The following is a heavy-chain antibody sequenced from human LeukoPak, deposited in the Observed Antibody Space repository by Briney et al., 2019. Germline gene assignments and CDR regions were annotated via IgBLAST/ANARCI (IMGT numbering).Heavy chain of an antibody. CDR2: ISHSGST. CDR3: VSRMVAVTPGGFDY. D-gene: IGHD6-19*01. J-gene: IGHJ4*02. V-gene: IGHV4-34*01. Sequence: TSETLSLTCAVYGGSFSGYYWSWIRQPPGKGLEWIGEISHSGSTNYNPSLKSRVTISVDTSKNHFSLKLNSVTAADTAVYYCVSRMVAVTPGGFDYWGQGTLVTVSS. CDR1: GGSFSGYY.